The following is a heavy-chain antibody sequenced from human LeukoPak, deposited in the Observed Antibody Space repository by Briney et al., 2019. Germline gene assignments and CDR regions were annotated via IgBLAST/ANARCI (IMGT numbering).Heavy chain of an antibody. CDR1: GFTFSNYG. V-gene: IGHV3-21*06. Sequence: PGGSLRLSCAASGFTFSNYGMNWVRQAPGKGLEWVSFTDTSGRYVYYGDSVKARFTTSRENPKNLLFLKMNGLRAEDTALYYCARGRSITLLRGVAMSDGFDIWGQGAMVAVS. D-gene: IGHD3-10*01. CDR3: ARGRSITLLRGVAMSDGFDI. J-gene: IGHJ3*02. CDR2: TDTSGRYV.